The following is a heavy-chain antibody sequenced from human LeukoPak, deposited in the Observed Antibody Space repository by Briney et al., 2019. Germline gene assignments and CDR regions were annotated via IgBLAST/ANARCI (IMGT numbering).Heavy chain of an antibody. D-gene: IGHD3-3*01. CDR3: AKGGLGAFWSTYHPSVIDS. CDR2: IRYDGSNK. J-gene: IGHJ4*02. CDR1: EFTFSTYD. Sequence: GGSLRLSCAASEFTFSTYDMHWVRQAPGKGLEWVTFIRYDGSNKYYADSVKGRFTVSRDNSKNTLYLQMNSLRAEDTAVYYCAKGGLGAFWSTYHPSVIDSWGQGTLVTVSS. V-gene: IGHV3-30*02.